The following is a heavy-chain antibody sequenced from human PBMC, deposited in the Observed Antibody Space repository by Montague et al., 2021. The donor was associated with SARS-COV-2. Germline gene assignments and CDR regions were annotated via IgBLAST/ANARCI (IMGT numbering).Heavy chain of an antibody. CDR3: ARDLWNDGMDY. J-gene: IGHJ4*02. Sequence: SLRLSWAASGFTFSSYWMHWVRQGPGKGLVWVSRINSDGRSTKYADSVKGRVTISRDNAKNTLYLQMNSLRAEDTAVYYCARDLWNDGMDYWGQGTLVTVPS. CDR2: INSDGRST. V-gene: IGHV3-74*03. D-gene: IGHD1-1*01. CDR1: GFTFSSYW.